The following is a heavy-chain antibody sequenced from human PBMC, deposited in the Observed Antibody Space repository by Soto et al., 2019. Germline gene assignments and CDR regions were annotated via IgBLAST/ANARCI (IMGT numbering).Heavy chain of an antibody. V-gene: IGHV3-30*04. CDR1: GFPFATHA. CDR2: ISFDGSIQ. CDR3: ATGTVSSRPYYVDY. D-gene: IGHD4-17*01. J-gene: IGHJ4*02. Sequence: GGSLRLSCSGCGFPFATHAMHLVLHTPDKGLEWVAVISFDGSIQNYVDSVKDRFTIARNNSQNTLYLQMNSLRPEDTAVYYCATGTVSSRPYYVDYWGQGALVTVSS.